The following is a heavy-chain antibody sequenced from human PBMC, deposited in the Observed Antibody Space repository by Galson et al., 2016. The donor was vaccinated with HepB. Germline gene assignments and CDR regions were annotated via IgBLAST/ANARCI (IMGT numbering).Heavy chain of an antibody. CDR1: GFTVSSDY. J-gene: IGHJ6*04. CDR2: IYSGGDT. V-gene: IGHV3-66*02. Sequence: SLRLSCAVSGFTVSSDYMSWARQAPGKELEWVSVIYSGGDTYYADSVKGRFTISRDNSKNTLYPQMSSLRTEEPAVYFCARDPGLRNGMGGWGKGTTVTVSS. CDR3: ARDPGLRNGMGG. D-gene: IGHD4-17*01.